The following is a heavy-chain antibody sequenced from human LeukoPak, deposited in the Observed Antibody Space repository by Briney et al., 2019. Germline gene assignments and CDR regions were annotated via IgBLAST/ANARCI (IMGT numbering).Heavy chain of an antibody. CDR2: FDPEDGET. CDR1: GYTLTELS. Sequence: ASVKVSCKVSGYTLTELSMHWVRQAPGKGLEWMGGFDPEDGETIYAQKFQGRVTMTEDTSTDTAYMELSSLRSEDTAVYYCATAQYCDFWSGYPAPRSGWFDPWGQGTLVTVSS. J-gene: IGHJ5*02. CDR3: ATAQYCDFWSGYPAPRSGWFDP. V-gene: IGHV1-24*01. D-gene: IGHD3-3*01.